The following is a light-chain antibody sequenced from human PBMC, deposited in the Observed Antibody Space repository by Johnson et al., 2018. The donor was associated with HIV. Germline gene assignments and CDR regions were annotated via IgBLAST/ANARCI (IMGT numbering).Light chain of an antibody. CDR3: GTWDSLLSSHV. V-gene: IGLV1-51*01. CDR2: DNN. CDR1: SSNIGNND. Sequence: QSVLTQPPSVSAAPGQKVTISCSGSSSNIGNNDVSWYQQLPGTAPKLLIYDNNKRPSGIPDRFSGSKSGTSATLGITGLQTGDEADYYCGTWDSLLSSHVFGTGTKVTVL. J-gene: IGLJ1*01.